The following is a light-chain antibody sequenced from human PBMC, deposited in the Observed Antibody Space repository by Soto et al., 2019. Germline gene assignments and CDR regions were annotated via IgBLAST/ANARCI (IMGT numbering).Light chain of an antibody. CDR2: WAS. CDR1: QTILYSSNNKNY. CDR3: QQYAGTPYT. J-gene: IGKJ2*01. V-gene: IGKV4-1*01. Sequence: DIVMTQSPDSLAVSLGERATINCKSSQTILYSSNNKNYLAWYQQKPGQPPKLLFSWASTRESGVPDRFSGSGSGTDFTLSISSLQAEDVAVYYCQQYAGTPYTFGQGTKLEIK.